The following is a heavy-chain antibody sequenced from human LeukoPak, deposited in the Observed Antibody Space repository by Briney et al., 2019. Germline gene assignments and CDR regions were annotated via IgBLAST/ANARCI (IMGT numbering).Heavy chain of an antibody. J-gene: IGHJ2*01. Sequence: PGGSLRLSCAVSGSTFNSYSMNWVRQAPGKGLEWVSSISGSNSYIYYADSMEGRFTISRDNAKNSLYLQMNSLRAEDTAVYYCVREGVSSSWNNWYFDLWGRGTLVTVSS. CDR2: ISGSNSYI. CDR1: GSTFNSYS. D-gene: IGHD6-13*01. V-gene: IGHV3-21*01. CDR3: VREGVSSSWNNWYFDL.